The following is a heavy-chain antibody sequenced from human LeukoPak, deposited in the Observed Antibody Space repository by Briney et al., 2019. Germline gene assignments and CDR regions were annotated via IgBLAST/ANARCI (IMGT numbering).Heavy chain of an antibody. J-gene: IGHJ4*02. CDR1: GGTFSSYA. D-gene: IGHD3-22*01. CDR2: IIPILGIA. Sequence: ASVKVSCKASGGTFSSYAISWVRQAPGQGLEWMGRIIPILGIANYAQKFQGRATITADKSTSTAYMELSSLRSEDTAVYYCARDLYDSSGSDFDYWGQGTLVTVSS. V-gene: IGHV1-69*04. CDR3: ARDLYDSSGSDFDY.